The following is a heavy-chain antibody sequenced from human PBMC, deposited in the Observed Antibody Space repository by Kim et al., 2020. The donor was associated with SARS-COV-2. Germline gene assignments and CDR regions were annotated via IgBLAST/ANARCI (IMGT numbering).Heavy chain of an antibody. J-gene: IGHJ6*02. Sequence: ASVKVSCKASGYTFTSYGISWVRQAPGQGLEWMGWISAYNGNTNYAQKLQGRVTMTTDTSTSTAYMELRSLRSDDTAVYYCARGVRIYGFGELLSHELPEPYGMDVWGQGTTVTVSS. CDR3: ARGVRIYGFGELLSHELPEPYGMDV. CDR1: GYTFTSYG. CDR2: ISAYNGNT. D-gene: IGHD3-10*01. V-gene: IGHV1-18*01.